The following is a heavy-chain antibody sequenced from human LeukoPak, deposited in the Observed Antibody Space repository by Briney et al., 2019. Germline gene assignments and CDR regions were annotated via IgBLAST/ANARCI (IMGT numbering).Heavy chain of an antibody. CDR2: IKQDRSEK. CDR1: GFTFSNYW. Sequence: PGGSLRLSCAASGFTFSNYWMSWVRQAPGKGLEWVANIKQDRSEKYYVDSVKGRFTISRDNAKSSLYLQMDSLRAEDTAVYYCSRHVVAVGFDYWGQGTLVTVSS. D-gene: IGHD3-22*01. J-gene: IGHJ4*02. V-gene: IGHV3-7*01. CDR3: SRHVVAVGFDY.